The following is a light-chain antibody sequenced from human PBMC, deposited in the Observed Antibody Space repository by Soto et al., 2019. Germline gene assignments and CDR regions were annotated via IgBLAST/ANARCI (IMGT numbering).Light chain of an antibody. CDR3: SSYTTRSTVV. CDR2: EVT. V-gene: IGLV2-14*01. J-gene: IGLJ2*01. Sequence: QSVLTQPASVSGSPGQSITISCTGTSSDVGAYNYVSWYQHLPGKAPKLMIFEVTNRPSGVSNRFSGSQSGNTASLTISRLQAEYGADYYSSSYTTRSTVVFGGGTKVTVL. CDR1: SSDVGAYNY.